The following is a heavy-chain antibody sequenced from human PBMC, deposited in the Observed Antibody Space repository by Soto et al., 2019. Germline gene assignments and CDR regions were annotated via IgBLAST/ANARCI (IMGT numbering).Heavy chain of an antibody. Sequence: SETLSLTCTVSGASIDSSSYFWGWIRQPPGKGLEWIGSVYYSGRTYYNPSLKSRVTVSVDTSKNRFSLKLSSVTAADMALYYCARLYCSGINCAPDYWGQGTLVHRLL. D-gene: IGHD2-15*01. CDR2: VYYSGRT. CDR3: ARLYCSGINCAPDY. J-gene: IGHJ4*02. V-gene: IGHV4-39*01. CDR1: GASIDSSSYF.